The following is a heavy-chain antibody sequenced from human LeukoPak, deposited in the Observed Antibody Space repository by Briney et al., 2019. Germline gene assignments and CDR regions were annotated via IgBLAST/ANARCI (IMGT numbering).Heavy chain of an antibody. V-gene: IGHV3-48*01. D-gene: IGHD2-15*01. CDR2: ISTSSSTI. CDR1: GFTFSSFS. Sequence: GGSLRLSCAASGFTFSSFSMNWVRQAPGKGLEWVSYISTSSSTIYYADSVKGRFTISRDNSKNTLYLQMNSLRAEDTAVYYCARGAAPSAHAFEIWGQGTMVTVSS. CDR3: ARGAAPSAHAFEI. J-gene: IGHJ3*02.